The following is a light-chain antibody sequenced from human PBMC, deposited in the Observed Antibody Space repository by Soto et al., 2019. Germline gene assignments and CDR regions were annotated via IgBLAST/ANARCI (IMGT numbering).Light chain of an antibody. V-gene: IGKV3-20*01. Sequence: EVVLTQSPGTLSLSPGERATLSCRARQRVCNNYFSWYQQKPGPAPRLLIFGSSDRATGIPDRFSGSGSGTDFTLTISRLEPEDFAVYYCQQYGSSPPYTFGQGTKLEIK. CDR3: QQYGSSPPYT. CDR2: GSS. CDR1: QRVCNNY. J-gene: IGKJ2*01.